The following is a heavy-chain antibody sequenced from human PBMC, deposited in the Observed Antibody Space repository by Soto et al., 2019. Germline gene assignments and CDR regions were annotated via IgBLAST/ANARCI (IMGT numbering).Heavy chain of an antibody. Sequence: GGSLRLSCAASGFTFSSYWMHWVRQAPGKGLEWVSRINSDGTRTTYADSVKGRFTISRDNAKNTLYLQMNSLRAEDTAVYCARVATGSYNWFDPWGQGTLVTVSS. CDR3: ARVATGSYNWFDP. CDR1: GFTFSSYW. J-gene: IGHJ5*02. V-gene: IGHV3-74*01. D-gene: IGHD1-26*01. CDR2: INSDGTRT.